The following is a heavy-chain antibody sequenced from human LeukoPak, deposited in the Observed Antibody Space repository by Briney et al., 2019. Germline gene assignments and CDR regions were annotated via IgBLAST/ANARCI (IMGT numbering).Heavy chain of an antibody. V-gene: IGHV4-38-2*02. CDR3: ARAYYYDSRGYRSPYFDY. CDR1: GYSISSGYY. D-gene: IGHD3-22*01. J-gene: IGHJ4*02. Sequence: SETLSLTCTVSGYSISSGYYWGWIRQPPGKGLEWIGSIYHSGSTYYNPSLKSRVTISVDTSKNQFSLKLSSVTAADTAVYYCARAYYYDSRGYRSPYFDYWGQGTLVTVSS. CDR2: IYHSGST.